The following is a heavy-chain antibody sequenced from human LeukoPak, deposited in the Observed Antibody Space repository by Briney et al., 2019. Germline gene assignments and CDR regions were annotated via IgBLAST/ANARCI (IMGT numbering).Heavy chain of an antibody. J-gene: IGHJ4*02. CDR1: GLTFSNHW. V-gene: IGHV3-7*05. Sequence: GGSLRLSCAASGLTFSNHWMNWVRQAPGKGLEWVANIKQDGSERYYVDSVKGRFTISRDNAKNSLYLQMNSLRAEDTAVYYCARGSLGAFDSWGQGALVTVSS. CDR3: ARGSLGAFDS. CDR2: IKQDGSER. D-gene: IGHD1-26*01.